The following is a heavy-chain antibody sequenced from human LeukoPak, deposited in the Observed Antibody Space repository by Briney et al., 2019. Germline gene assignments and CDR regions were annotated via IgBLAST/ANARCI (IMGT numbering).Heavy chain of an antibody. CDR1: GFTFTDRW. J-gene: IGHJ5*02. Sequence: GGSLRLSCAASGFTFTDRWMSWVRQPPGKGLEYVANIKQDGSEKHYVDSVRGRFTISRDTAQNSLYLEMSSLRAEDTAVYYCARYYYGSRTSFDPWGQGTLVTVSS. D-gene: IGHD3-10*01. CDR3: ARYYYGSRTSFDP. V-gene: IGHV3-7*01. CDR2: IKQDGSEK.